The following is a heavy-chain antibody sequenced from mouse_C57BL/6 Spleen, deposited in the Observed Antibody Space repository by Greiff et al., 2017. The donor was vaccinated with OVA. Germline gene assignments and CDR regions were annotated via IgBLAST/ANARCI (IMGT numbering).Heavy chain of an antibody. J-gene: IGHJ1*03. V-gene: IGHV3-8*01. CDR3: ARSDGYAGYFDV. CDR1: GYSITSDY. Sequence: EVKLMESGPGLAKPSQTLSLTCSVTGYSITSDYWNWLRKFPGNKLEYMGYISYSGSTYYNPSLKSRISITRDTSKNQYYLQLNSVTTEDTATYYCARSDGYAGYFDVWGTGTTVTVSS. D-gene: IGHD2-2*01. CDR2: ISYSGST.